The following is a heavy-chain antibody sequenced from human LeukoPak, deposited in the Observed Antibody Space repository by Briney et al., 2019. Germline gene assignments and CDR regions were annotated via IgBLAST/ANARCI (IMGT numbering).Heavy chain of an antibody. D-gene: IGHD3-16*02. J-gene: IGHJ5*02. CDR2: IYYSGST. CDR3: ARASPDMITFGGVIEWFDP. CDR1: GGSISSYY. V-gene: IGHV4-59*01. Sequence: SETLSLTCTVSGGSISSYYWSWIRQPPGKGLEWIGYIYYSGSTNYNPSLKSRVTISVDTSKNQFSLKLSSVTAADTAVYYCARASPDMITFGGVIEWFDPWSQGTLVTVSS.